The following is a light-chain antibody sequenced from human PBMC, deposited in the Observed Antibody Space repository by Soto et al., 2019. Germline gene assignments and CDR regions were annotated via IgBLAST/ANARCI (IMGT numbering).Light chain of an antibody. CDR2: GAS. CDR3: QQYGSSPPYT. Sequence: EIVLTQSPGTLSLSPEERATLSCRASHSVSSSYLAWYQQKPGQAPSLLIYGASSRATGIPDRFSGSGSGTDFTLTISRLEPEDFAVYYCQQYGSSPPYTFGQGTKLEIK. V-gene: IGKV3-20*01. CDR1: HSVSSSY. J-gene: IGKJ2*01.